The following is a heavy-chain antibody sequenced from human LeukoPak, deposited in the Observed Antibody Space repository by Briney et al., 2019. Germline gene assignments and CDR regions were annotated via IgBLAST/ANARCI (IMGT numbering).Heavy chain of an antibody. V-gene: IGHV1-18*01. CDR3: ARGPYYYYYMDV. CDR2: ISAYNGDT. CDR1: GYTFTSYG. J-gene: IGHJ6*03. Sequence: SVKVSCKASGYTFTSYGISWVRQAPGQGLEWMGWISAYNGDTNYAQKLQGRVTMTTDTSTSTVYMELRSLRSDDTAVYYCARGPYYYYYMDVWGKGTTVTVSS.